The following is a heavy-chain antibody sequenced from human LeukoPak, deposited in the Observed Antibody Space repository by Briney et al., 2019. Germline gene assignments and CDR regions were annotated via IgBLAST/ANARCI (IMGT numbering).Heavy chain of an antibody. CDR3: ARDADGDGYDPYWYFDL. Sequence: SETLSLTCTVSGGSISSYYWSWIRQPAGKGLEWIGRIYTSGSTNYNPSLKSRVTMSVDTSKNQFSLKLSSVTAADTVVYYCARDADGDGYDPYWYFDLWGRGTLVTVSS. CDR1: GGSISSYY. J-gene: IGHJ2*01. CDR2: IYTSGST. D-gene: IGHD5-12*01. V-gene: IGHV4-4*07.